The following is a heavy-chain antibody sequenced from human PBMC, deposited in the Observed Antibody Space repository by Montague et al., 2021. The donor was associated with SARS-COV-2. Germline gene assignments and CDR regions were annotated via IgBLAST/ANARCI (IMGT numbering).Heavy chain of an antibody. D-gene: IGHD2-8*02. J-gene: IGHJ6*02. Sequence: SETLSLTCTVSGGSISSYYWSWIRQPPGKGLEWIGYIYYSGSTNYNPSLKSRVTISVDTSKNQFSLKLSSVTAADTAAYYCARDLVAGGMDVWGQGTTVTVSS. CDR2: IYYSGST. CDR3: ARDLVAGGMDV. V-gene: IGHV4-59*01. CDR1: GGSISSYY.